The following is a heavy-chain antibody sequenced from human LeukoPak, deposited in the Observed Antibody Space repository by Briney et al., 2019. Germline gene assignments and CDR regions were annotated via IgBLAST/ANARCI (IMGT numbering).Heavy chain of an antibody. CDR2: IYYSGST. CDR1: GGSISSYY. D-gene: IGHD1-26*01. Sequence: SETLSLTCTVSGGSISSYYWSWIRQPPGKGLGWIGYIYYSGSTNYNPSLKSRVTISVDTSKNQFSLKLSSVTAADTAVYYCARREWAKYYFDYWGQGTLVTVSS. V-gene: IGHV4-59*08. J-gene: IGHJ4*02. CDR3: ARREWAKYYFDY.